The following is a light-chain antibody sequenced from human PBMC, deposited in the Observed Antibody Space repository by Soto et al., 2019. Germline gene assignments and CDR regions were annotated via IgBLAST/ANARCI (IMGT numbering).Light chain of an antibody. V-gene: IGKV3-20*01. J-gene: IGKJ4*01. CDR2: GTS. CDR3: QQCGIPPLT. Sequence: EIVLTQSPGILSLSPGERASLSCGASPSISSSFLAWYQQKPGQAPRLLIYGTSSRANGIPDRFSGSGSGTDFTLTISRVDPEDFAVYYCQQCGIPPLTVGGGTKGEIK. CDR1: PSISSSF.